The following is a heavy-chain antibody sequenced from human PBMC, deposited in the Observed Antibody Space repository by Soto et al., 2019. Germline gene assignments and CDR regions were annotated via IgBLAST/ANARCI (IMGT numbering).Heavy chain of an antibody. CDR3: IWQQDFYYGRAV. V-gene: IGHV3-15*07. Sequence: EVQLVESGGGLVTPGGSLTLSCAASGFSFSPAWMNWVRQAPGKALEWVGLIKRKGGGGTADYAAPVKGRFIISRDDSKNRIDRRMTSLKPEDTARYYGIWQQDFYYGRAVWGQGTTVTVSS. D-gene: IGHD6-13*01. J-gene: IGHJ6*02. CDR2: IKRKGGGGTA. CDR1: GFSFSPAW.